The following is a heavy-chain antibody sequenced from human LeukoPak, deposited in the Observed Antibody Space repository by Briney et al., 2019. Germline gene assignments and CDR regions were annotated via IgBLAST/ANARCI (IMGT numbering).Heavy chain of an antibody. CDR1: GGTFSNYA. CDR2: IIPILGIP. Sequence: ASVKVSCKASGGTFSNYAISWVRQAPGQGLEWMGRIIPILGIPNYAQKFQGRVTITADKSTSTAYMELSSLRSEDTAVYYCAADFPGAARPGASGNSVYYYYYYYMDVWGKGTTVTVSS. CDR3: AADFPGAARPGASGNSVYYYYYYYMDV. D-gene: IGHD6-6*01. V-gene: IGHV1-69*04. J-gene: IGHJ6*03.